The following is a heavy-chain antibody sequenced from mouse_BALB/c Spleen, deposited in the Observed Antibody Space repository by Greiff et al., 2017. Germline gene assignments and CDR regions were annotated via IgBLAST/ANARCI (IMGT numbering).Heavy chain of an antibody. Sequence: DVKLVESGGDLVKPGGSLKLSCAASGFTFSSYGMSWVRQTPDKRLEWVATISSGGSYTYYPDSVKGRFTISRDNAKNTLYLQMSSLKSEDTAMYYCARRWDYFDYWGQGTTLTVSS. D-gene: IGHD1-1*02. V-gene: IGHV5-6*02. CDR1: GFTFSSYG. CDR2: ISSGGSYT. CDR3: ARRWDYFDY. J-gene: IGHJ2*01.